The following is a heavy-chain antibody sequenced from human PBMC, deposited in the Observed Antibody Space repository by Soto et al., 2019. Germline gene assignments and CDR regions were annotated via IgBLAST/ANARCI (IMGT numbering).Heavy chain of an antibody. J-gene: IGHJ5*02. D-gene: IGHD3-3*01. CDR3: ARAGLLYDFWSGYWGWFDP. CDR1: GGSISSSSYY. CDR2: IYYSGST. Sequence: QLQLQESGPGLVKPSETLSLTCTVSGGSISSSSYYWGWIRQPPGKGLEWIGSIYYSGSTYYRPSLKRLVTISVDTSKTTFSLKLSSVTASAMAVYYCARAGLLYDFWSGYWGWFDPWGQGTLVTVSS. V-gene: IGHV4-39*01.